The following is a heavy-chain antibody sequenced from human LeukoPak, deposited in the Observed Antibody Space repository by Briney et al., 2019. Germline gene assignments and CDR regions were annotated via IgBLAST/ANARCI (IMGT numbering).Heavy chain of an antibody. J-gene: IGHJ5*02. CDR3: ARLVGGSSSTSAFDP. V-gene: IGHV1-69*05. CDR1: GGTLSSYG. CDR2: IIFIYGTT. D-gene: IGHD2-2*01. Sequence: ASVKVSCRASGGTLSSYGISWVRQAPGQGLEWMGGIIFIYGTTHYAQNFQGRVTMTTDTSTSTAYMELRSLRSDDTAVYYCARLVGGSSSTSAFDPWGQGTLVTVSS.